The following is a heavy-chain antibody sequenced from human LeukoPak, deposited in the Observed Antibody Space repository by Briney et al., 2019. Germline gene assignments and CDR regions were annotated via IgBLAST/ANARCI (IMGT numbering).Heavy chain of an antibody. D-gene: IGHD5-18*01. CDR2: MSFDVRNT. J-gene: IGHJ6*02. Sequence: PGGSLRLSCAASGFTLSSYAIHWVRQAPGKGLEWVAIMSFDVRNTYYSKSVKGRFTITRDNFRNTLYLRMNSLRTEDTAVYYCAFLEGYSYGTGSSYGTDVWGQGTAVTVS. CDR3: AFLEGYSYGTGSSYGTDV. CDR1: GFTLSSYA. V-gene: IGHV3-30*03.